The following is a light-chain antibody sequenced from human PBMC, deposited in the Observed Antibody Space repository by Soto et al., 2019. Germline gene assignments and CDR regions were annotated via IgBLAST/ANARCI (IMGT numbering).Light chain of an antibody. J-gene: IGKJ5*01. V-gene: IGKV3-15*01. CDR3: QQYNNWPPIT. Sequence: ETVMTQSPATLSVSPGERASLSCRASQSVSSNLAWYQQKPGQAPRLLIYGASTRATGIPVRFSGSGSGTEFTLTISSLQSEDFAVYYCQQYNNWPPITFGQGTRLEIK. CDR2: GAS. CDR1: QSVSSN.